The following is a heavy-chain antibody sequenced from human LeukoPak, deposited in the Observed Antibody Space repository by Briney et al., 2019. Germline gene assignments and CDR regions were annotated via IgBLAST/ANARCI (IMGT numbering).Heavy chain of an antibody. Sequence: GASVKVSCNPSGYTFTGYYLHWVRQAPGQGLEWMGWINPNSGGTNYAQKFQGRVTMTRDTSISTAYMELSRLRSDDTAVYYCAREGYSSSWYVDYWGQGTLVTVSS. CDR2: INPNSGGT. D-gene: IGHD6-13*01. J-gene: IGHJ4*02. CDR3: AREGYSSSWYVDY. CDR1: GYTFTGYY. V-gene: IGHV1-2*02.